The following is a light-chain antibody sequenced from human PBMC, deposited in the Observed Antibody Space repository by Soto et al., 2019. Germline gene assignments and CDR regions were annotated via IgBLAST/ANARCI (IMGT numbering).Light chain of an antibody. V-gene: IGKV3-20*01. CDR3: QQYGRSPGLFT. Sequence: EIVLTQSPATLSLSPGETAALSCRASQSVSSSYLAWYQQKPGQAPRLLIYGASSRATGIPDRFSGSGSGTDFTLTISSLEPEDFAVYYCQQYGRSPGLFTFGPGTKVDIK. CDR2: GAS. CDR1: QSVSSSY. J-gene: IGKJ3*01.